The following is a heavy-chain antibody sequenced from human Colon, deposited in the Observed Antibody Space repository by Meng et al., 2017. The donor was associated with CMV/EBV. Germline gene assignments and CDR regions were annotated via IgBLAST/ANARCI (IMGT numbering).Heavy chain of an antibody. CDR1: GDTFNNYA. CDR2: IIPMFGIP. D-gene: IGHD6-6*01. CDR3: VRGTIEAPPVPIDP. Sequence: SVKVSCKSSGDTFNNYAINWVRLAPGQGLEWLGGIIPMFGIPHYAQKFHDRLTITTDKSATTGYMDLTSLKSEDTAVYYCVRGTIEAPPVPIDPWGQGTLVTVSS. V-gene: IGHV1-69*10. J-gene: IGHJ5*02.